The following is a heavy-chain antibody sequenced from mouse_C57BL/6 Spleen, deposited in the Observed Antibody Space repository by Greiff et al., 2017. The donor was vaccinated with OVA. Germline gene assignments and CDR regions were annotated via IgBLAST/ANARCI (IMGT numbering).Heavy chain of an antibody. Sequence: QVQLQQPGAELVKPGASVKMSCKASGYTFTSYWITWVKQRPGQGLEWIGDIYPGSGSTNYNEKFKSKATLTVDTSSSTAYMQLSSLTSEDSAVYYCAREGFDYYGSAWYFDVWGTGTTVTVSS. CDR1: GYTFTSYW. CDR2: IYPGSGST. V-gene: IGHV1-55*01. CDR3: AREGFDYYGSAWYFDV. D-gene: IGHD1-1*01. J-gene: IGHJ1*03.